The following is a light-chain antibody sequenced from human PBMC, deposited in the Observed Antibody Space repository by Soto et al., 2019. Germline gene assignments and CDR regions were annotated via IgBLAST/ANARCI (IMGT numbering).Light chain of an antibody. J-gene: IGKJ1*01. CDR3: QRYNSYSVT. CDR2: KAS. V-gene: IGKV1-5*03. CDR1: QSISRW. Sequence: DIQMTQSPSTLSASVGDRVTITCRASQSISRWVAWYQQKPGKAPKLLIYKASTLESGVPSRFSGSGSGTGFTLTINSLQPDDFATYYCQRYNSYSVTFGQGTKVEIK.